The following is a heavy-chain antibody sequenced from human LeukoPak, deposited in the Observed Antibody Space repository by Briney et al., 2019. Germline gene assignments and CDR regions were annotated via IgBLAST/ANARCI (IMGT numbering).Heavy chain of an antibody. V-gene: IGHV3-30*02. Sequence: GGSLRLSCAASGFTFSSYGMHWVRQAPGKGLERVSFIRNDGSNKYYADSVKSRCTISRDNSKNTLYLQMNSLRAEDTAVYYCAKDRGDYFDYWGQGTLVTVSS. CDR1: GFTFSSYG. CDR3: AKDRGDYFDY. J-gene: IGHJ4*02. CDR2: IRNDGSNK.